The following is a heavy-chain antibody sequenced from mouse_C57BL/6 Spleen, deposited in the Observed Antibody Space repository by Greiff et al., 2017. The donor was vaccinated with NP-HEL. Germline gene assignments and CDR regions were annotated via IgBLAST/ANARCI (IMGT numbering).Heavy chain of an antibody. V-gene: IGHV1-55*01. J-gene: IGHJ2*01. CDR3: ARSLYDYLYYFDY. Sequence: VQLQQPGAELVKPGASVKMSCKASGYTFTSYWITWVKQRPGQGLEWIGDIYPGSGSTNYNEKFKSKATLTVDTSSSTAYMQLSSLTSEDSAVYYCARSLYDYLYYFDYWGQGTTLTVSS. D-gene: IGHD2-4*01. CDR1: GYTFTSYW. CDR2: IYPGSGST.